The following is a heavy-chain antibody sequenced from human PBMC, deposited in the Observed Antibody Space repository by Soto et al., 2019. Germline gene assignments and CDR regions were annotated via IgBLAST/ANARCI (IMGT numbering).Heavy chain of an antibody. CDR3: ARPIVGATTYYFDD. J-gene: IGHJ4*02. CDR1: GYSFTSNW. CDR2: IYPGDSDT. Sequence: GESLKISGKGSGYSFTSNWSGWVRQMTGKGLEWMGIIYPGDSDTRYSQYLQGQVTISADKSISTAYLQWSSLKASDTAMYYCARPIVGATTYYFDDWGQGTLVTVSS. D-gene: IGHD1-26*01. V-gene: IGHV5-51*01.